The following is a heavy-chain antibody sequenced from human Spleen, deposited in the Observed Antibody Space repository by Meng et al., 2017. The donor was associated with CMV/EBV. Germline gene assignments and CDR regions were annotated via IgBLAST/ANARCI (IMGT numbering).Heavy chain of an antibody. CDR1: GFTFDDYG. J-gene: IGHJ5*02. D-gene: IGHD6-19*01. CDR3: VRERERVGGSPGWFDP. CDR2: INWNGGST. V-gene: IGHV3-20*01. Sequence: GESLKISCAASGFTFDDYGMSWVRQTPGKGLEWVSGINWNGGSTSYADSVKGRFTISRANAKYSLYLQMNSLRIEDTAVYHCVRERERVGGSPGWFDPWGQGTLVTVSS.